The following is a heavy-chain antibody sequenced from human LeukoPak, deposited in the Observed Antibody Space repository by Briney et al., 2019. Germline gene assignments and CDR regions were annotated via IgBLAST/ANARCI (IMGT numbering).Heavy chain of an antibody. V-gene: IGHV6-1*01. Sequence: SQTLSLTCAISGDSVSSDSATWNWIRQSPSRGLEWLGRTYYRSKWYSDYAVSVESRITINPDTSMNQFSLQLNSVTLEDTAVYYCARGYYYGSGGYYNDYWGQGTLVNVSS. CDR2: TYYRSKWYS. J-gene: IGHJ4*02. CDR1: GDSVSSDSAT. D-gene: IGHD3-10*01. CDR3: ARGYYYGSGGYYNDY.